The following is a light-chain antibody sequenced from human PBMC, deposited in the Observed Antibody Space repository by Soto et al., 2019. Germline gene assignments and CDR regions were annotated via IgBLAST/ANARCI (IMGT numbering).Light chain of an antibody. V-gene: IGKV1-39*01. CDR2: AAS. CDR1: QNIKNY. Sequence: DIQMTQSPSSLSASVGDRVTITCRASQNIKNYLIWFQHKPGKAPKLLIYAASSLQSGVPSRFSGTGSGTDFTLTISSLQPEDFATYSYQQSYTTPWTFGQGTKVDI. CDR3: QQSYTTPWT. J-gene: IGKJ1*01.